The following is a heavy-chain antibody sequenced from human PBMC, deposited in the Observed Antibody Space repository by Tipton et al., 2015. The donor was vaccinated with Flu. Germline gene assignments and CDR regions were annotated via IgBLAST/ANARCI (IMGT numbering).Heavy chain of an antibody. D-gene: IGHD3-10*01. CDR3: ARGLYVSGSYQRRYFDS. J-gene: IGHJ4*02. CDR1: GGSFSGYY. V-gene: IGHV4-34*01. Sequence: TLSLTCAVYGGSFSGYYWSWIRQPPGKGLEWIWEINHSGSTNYNPSLKSRVTISVDTSKNQFSLKLSSVTAADTAVYYCARGLYVSGSYQRRYFDSWGQGTLVTVSS. CDR2: INHSGST.